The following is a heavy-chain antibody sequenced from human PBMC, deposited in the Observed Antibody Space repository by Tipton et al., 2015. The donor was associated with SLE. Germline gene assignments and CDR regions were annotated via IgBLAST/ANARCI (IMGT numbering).Heavy chain of an antibody. Sequence: TLSLICTVSDGSIRSTNYYWGWIRQPPGKGLEWIGSIFYTGSTYYNPSLKSRVSFSIDTSKHQFSLKLNSVTAADTAVYYCARRHYSGPFDSWGQGTLVTVPS. D-gene: IGHD5-12*01. CDR1: DGSIRSTNYY. CDR3: ARRHYSGPFDS. CDR2: IFYTGST. V-gene: IGHV4-39*07. J-gene: IGHJ4*02.